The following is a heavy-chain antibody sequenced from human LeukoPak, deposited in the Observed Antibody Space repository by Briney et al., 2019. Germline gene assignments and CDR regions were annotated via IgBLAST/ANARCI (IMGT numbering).Heavy chain of an antibody. Sequence: SETLSLTCTVSGGSISSSSYYWGWIRQPPGKGLEWIGSIYYSGSTYYNPPLKSRVTISVDTSKNQFSLKLSSVTAADTAVYYCARHDAEWFGELPSDYWGQGTLVTVSS. V-gene: IGHV4-39*01. CDR3: ARHDAEWFGELPSDY. CDR1: GGSISSSSYY. J-gene: IGHJ4*02. CDR2: IYYSGST. D-gene: IGHD3-10*01.